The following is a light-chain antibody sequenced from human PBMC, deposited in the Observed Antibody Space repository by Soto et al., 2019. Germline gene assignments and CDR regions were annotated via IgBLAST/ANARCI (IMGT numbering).Light chain of an antibody. CDR3: QQYGSSPAT. Sequence: EIVLTPSPATLSLSPGERATLSCRASQSVSSYLAWYQHKPGQAPRLLIYDASKRATGIPARFSGSGSGTDFTLTISRLEPEDFAVYYCQQYGSSPATFGQGTKGDIK. V-gene: IGKV3-20*01. CDR1: QSVSSY. J-gene: IGKJ1*01. CDR2: DAS.